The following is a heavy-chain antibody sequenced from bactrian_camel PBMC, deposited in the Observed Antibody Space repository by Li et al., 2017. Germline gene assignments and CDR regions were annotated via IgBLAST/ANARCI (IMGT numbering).Heavy chain of an antibody. CDR2: IDSDGDT. V-gene: IGHV3S53*01. CDR1: GMNTANYC. Sequence: HVQLVESGGGSVRAGGSLRLSCKAHGMNTANYCLAWVRQAPGMEREAVAAIDSDGDTSYADSVKGRFTISRDNAKNTLYLQMNSLKTEDTAVYYCATAYWGQGTQVTV. J-gene: IGHJ4*01. CDR3: ATAY.